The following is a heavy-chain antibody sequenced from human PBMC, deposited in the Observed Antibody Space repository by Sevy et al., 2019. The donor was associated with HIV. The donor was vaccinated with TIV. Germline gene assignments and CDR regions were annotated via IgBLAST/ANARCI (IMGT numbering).Heavy chain of an antibody. CDR3: ARDSLSWIQSFDY. D-gene: IGHD5-18*01. J-gene: IGHJ4*02. CDR2: MKQDGSEK. Sequence: GGSLRLSCAASGFTFSSYWMSWVRQAPGKGLEWVATMKQDGSEKYYVDSVKGRFTISRDNAKHSLYLQMNSLRAEDTAVYYCARDSLSWIQSFDYWGQGTLVTVSS. V-gene: IGHV3-7*01. CDR1: GFTFSSYW.